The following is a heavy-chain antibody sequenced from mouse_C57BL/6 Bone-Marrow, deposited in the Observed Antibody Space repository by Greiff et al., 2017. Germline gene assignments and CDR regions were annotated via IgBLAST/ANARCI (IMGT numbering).Heavy chain of an antibody. V-gene: IGHV5-17*01. CDR3: ATTVVAYWYFDV. J-gene: IGHJ1*03. D-gene: IGHD1-1*01. CDR1: GFTFSDYG. CDR2: ISSGSSTI. Sequence: EVQLMESGGGLVKPGGSLKLSCAASGFTFSDYGMNWVRQAPEKGLEWVAYISSGSSTIYYADTVKGRFTISRDNAKNTLFLQMTSLRSEDTAMYYCATTVVAYWYFDVWGTGTTVTVSS.